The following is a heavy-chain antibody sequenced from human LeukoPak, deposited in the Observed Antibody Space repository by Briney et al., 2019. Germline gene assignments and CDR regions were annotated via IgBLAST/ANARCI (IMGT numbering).Heavy chain of an antibody. Sequence: ASVKVSCKASGYTFTGYYMHWVRQAPGQGLEWMGWINPNSGGANYAQKFQGRVTMTRDTSISTAYMELSRLRPDDTAVYYCARDPRYCSGGSCYGYNWFDPWGQGTLVTVSS. CDR2: INPNSGGA. CDR1: GYTFTGYY. J-gene: IGHJ5*02. CDR3: ARDPRYCSGGSCYGYNWFDP. V-gene: IGHV1-2*02. D-gene: IGHD2-15*01.